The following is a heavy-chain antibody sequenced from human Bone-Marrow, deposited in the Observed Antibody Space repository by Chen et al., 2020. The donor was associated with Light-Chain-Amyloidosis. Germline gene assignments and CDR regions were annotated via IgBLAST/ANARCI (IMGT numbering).Heavy chain of an antibody. CDR1: GFTFRSYG. D-gene: IGHD6-13*01. V-gene: IGHV3-30*18. CDR3: AKGGSSWYEDYYYMDV. J-gene: IGHJ6*03. CDR2: ISYDGSNK. Sequence: QVQLVESGGGVVQPGRSLRLSCAASGFTFRSYGMHWVRQAPGKGLEWVAVISYDGSNKYYADSVKGRFTISRDNSKNTLYLQMNSLRAEDTAVYYCAKGGSSWYEDYYYMDVWGKGTTVTVSS.